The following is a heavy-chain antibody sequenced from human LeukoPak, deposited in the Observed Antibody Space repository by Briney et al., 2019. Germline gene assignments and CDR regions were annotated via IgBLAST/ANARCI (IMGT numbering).Heavy chain of an antibody. J-gene: IGHJ6*02. CDR2: IYTSGST. CDR1: GGSISSGSYY. CDR3: ATGLGYCSSTSCYRYYYGMDV. Sequence: SHTLSLTRSVSGGSISSGSYYWSWTPQPAGEGLEWIGRIYTSGSTNYNPSLKSRVTISVDTSKHQFSLELSSVTAADTAVYYCATGLGYCSSTSCYRYYYGMDVWGQGTTVTVSS. V-gene: IGHV4-61*02. D-gene: IGHD2-2*02.